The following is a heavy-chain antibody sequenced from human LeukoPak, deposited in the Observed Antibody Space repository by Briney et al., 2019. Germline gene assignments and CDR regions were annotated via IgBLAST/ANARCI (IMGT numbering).Heavy chain of an antibody. CDR2: IYYSGST. Sequence: PSETLSLTCTVSGGSISSYYWSWIRQPPGKGLEWIGYIYYSGSTNYNPSLKSRVTISVDTSKNQFSLKLSSVTAADTAVYYCASSGTMVRGVILYWGQGTLVTVSS. CDR1: GGSISSYY. CDR3: ASSGTMVRGVILY. J-gene: IGHJ4*02. D-gene: IGHD3-10*01. V-gene: IGHV4-59*01.